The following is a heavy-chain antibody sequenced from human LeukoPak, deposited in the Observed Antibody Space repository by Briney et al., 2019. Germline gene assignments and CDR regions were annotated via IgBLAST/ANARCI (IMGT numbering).Heavy chain of an antibody. CDR2: ISDRGCST. Sequence: PGGSLRLSCAASGFSFYSYVMSWARHAPGKGREWVSGISDRGCSTYYAHSVKGRFTLSGDNSKNMLYLKMNSVRAEDTAVYYCAKAYLLWGGSPLFDFWGQGTLVTVSS. J-gene: IGHJ4*02. CDR3: AKAYLLWGGSPLFDF. V-gene: IGHV3-23*01. D-gene: IGHD3-3*01. CDR1: GFSFYSYV.